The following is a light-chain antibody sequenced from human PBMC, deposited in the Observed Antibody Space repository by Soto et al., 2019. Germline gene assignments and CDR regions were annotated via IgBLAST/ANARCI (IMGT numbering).Light chain of an antibody. CDR3: LQEYNYPRT. J-gene: IGKJ2*01. CDR2: AAS. V-gene: IGKV1-6*01. Sequence: AIQMTQSPSSLSASVGDRVIITCRASQGIRNDLGWYQQKPGKAPKLLIYAASTLQRGLPSRTSGSGSGTNCTLTNSSLQPENVATYYCLQEYNYPRTFSQGTKLETK. CDR1: QGIRND.